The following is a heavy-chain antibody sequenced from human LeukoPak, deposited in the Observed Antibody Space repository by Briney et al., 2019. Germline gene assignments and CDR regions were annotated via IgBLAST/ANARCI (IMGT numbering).Heavy chain of an antibody. D-gene: IGHD2-21*01. V-gene: IGHV3-72*01. Sequence: GGSLRLSCAASGFTFSDHYMDWVRQAPGKGLEWVGRTTNKANSYTTQYAASVKGRFTISRDDSKNSLYLQMNSLKTEDTAVYYCAKDFRIGYSAHFDYWGQGALVTVSS. CDR1: GFTFSDHY. CDR3: AKDFRIGYSAHFDY. CDR2: TTNKANSYTT. J-gene: IGHJ4*02.